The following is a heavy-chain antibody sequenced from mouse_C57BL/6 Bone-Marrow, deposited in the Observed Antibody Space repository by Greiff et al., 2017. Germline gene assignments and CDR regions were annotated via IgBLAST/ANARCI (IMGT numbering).Heavy chain of an antibody. Sequence: VQLQQPGAELVKPGASVKLSCKASGYTFTSYWMHWVKQRPGRGLEWIGRIDPNSGGTKYNEQFKSKATLTVDKPSSTAYMQLSSLTSEDSAVYYCARFITTVVATDWYFDVWGTGTTVTVSS. D-gene: IGHD1-1*01. CDR3: ARFITTVVATDWYFDV. CDR1: GYTFTSYW. J-gene: IGHJ1*03. CDR2: IDPNSGGT. V-gene: IGHV1-72*01.